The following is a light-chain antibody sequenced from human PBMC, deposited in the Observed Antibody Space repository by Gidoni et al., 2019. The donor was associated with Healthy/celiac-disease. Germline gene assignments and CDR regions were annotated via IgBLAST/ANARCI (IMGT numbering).Light chain of an antibody. V-gene: IGKV1-33*01. CDR1: HDIGKY. CDR3: QQYDNRIFT. J-gene: IGKJ3*01. Sequence: DIQMTQSPSSLSASLGDRVTITCQASHDIGKYLHWYQQKPGKPPQLLSSDTSNLQKGVPPRFSGSGTGTDFSLNITNLQSEDFATYYCQQYDNRIFTFGPGTKVNLK. CDR2: DTS.